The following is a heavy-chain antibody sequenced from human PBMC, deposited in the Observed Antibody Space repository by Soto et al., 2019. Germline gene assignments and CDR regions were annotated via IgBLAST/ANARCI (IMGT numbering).Heavy chain of an antibody. Sequence: GASVKVSCKASGYTFTGYYMHWVRQAPGQGLEWMGWINPNSGGTNYAQKFQGRVTMTRDTSISTAYMELSRLRSDDTAVYYCARGSYYYGSGSYLFYYYYGMDVWGQGTTVTVS. J-gene: IGHJ6*02. CDR2: INPNSGGT. V-gene: IGHV1-2*02. CDR3: ARGSYYYGSGSYLFYYYYGMDV. D-gene: IGHD3-10*01. CDR1: GYTFTGYY.